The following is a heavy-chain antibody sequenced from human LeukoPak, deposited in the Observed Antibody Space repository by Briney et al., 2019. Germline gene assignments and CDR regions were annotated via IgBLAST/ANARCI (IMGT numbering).Heavy chain of an antibody. CDR1: GGSISSFY. CDR2: FHYSGST. CDR3: ATHPPRYCTGGSCSDY. D-gene: IGHD2-15*01. V-gene: IGHV4-59*01. Sequence: PSETLSLTCTVSGGSISSFYWSWIRQPPGKGLEWIGYFHYSGSTNYNPSLKSRVTISVDTSKNQIFLKLSSVTAADTAVYYCATHPPRYCTGGSCSDYWGQGTLLTVSS. J-gene: IGHJ4*02.